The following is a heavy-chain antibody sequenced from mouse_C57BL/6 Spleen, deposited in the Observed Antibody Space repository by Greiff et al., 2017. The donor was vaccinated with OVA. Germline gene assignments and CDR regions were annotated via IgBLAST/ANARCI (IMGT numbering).Heavy chain of an antibody. V-gene: IGHV5-6*01. Sequence: EVQLVESGGDLVKPGGSLKLSCAASGFTFSSYGMSWVRQTPDKRLEWVATISSGGSYTYYPDSVKGRFTISRDNAKNTLYLQMSSLKSEDTAMYYCARRGELFDYWGQGTTLTVSS. CDR1: GFTFSSYG. J-gene: IGHJ2*01. CDR2: ISSGGSYT. CDR3: ARRGELFDY.